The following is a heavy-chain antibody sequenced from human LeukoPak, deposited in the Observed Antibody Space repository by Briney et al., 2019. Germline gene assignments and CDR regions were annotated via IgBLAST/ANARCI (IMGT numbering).Heavy chain of an antibody. CDR1: GFTVSGNY. CDR3: ASGEWPQDY. V-gene: IGHV3-53*01. CDR2: IYAGGNT. D-gene: IGHD3-10*01. Sequence: QAGGSLRLSCAASGFTVSGNYMTWVRQAPGRGLEWVPLIYAGGNTYYPASVKGRFTISRDNSKNTRSLQMNSLRAEDTAVYYCASGEWPQDYWGQGTLVTVSS. J-gene: IGHJ4*02.